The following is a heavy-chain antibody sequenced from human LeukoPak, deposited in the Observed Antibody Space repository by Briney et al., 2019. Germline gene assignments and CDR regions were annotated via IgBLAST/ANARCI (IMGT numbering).Heavy chain of an antibody. V-gene: IGHV3-7*04. D-gene: IGHD1-14*01. J-gene: IGHJ4*02. CDR1: GFTFSSYA. CDR2: IKQDGSEK. CDR3: ARGARTIDY. Sequence: GGSLRLSCAASGFTFSSYAMSWVRQAPGKGLEWVANIKQDGSEKYYVDSVKGRFTISRDNAKNSLYLQMNSLRAEDTAVYYCARGARTIDYWGQGTLVTVSS.